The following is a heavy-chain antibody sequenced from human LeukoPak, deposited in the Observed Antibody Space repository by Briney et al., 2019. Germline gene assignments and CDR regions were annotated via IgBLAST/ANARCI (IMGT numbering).Heavy chain of an antibody. CDR3: AKGYYYDSSGYYQHFDH. Sequence: GGSLRLSCAASGFTFSSFGIHWVRQAPGKGLEWVALISYDGSNQYYADSVKGRFTISRDNSKNTLYLQMNSLRAEDTAVYYCAKGYYYDSSGYYQHFDHWGQGTLVTVSS. CDR2: ISYDGSNQ. V-gene: IGHV3-30*18. CDR1: GFTFSSFG. D-gene: IGHD3-22*01. J-gene: IGHJ4*02.